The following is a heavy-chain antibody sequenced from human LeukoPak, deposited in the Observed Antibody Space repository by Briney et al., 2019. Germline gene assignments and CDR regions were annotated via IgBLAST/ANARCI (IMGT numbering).Heavy chain of an antibody. CDR1: GDTLIELA. V-gene: IGHV1-24*01. Sequence: GASVNVSCKVSGDTLIELAIHWVRQAPGKGLEWMGGLDPEDGATMYAQKFEGRVSMTEDTTTDTAYMELSSVRSEDTAVYYCATARQYDDFAGYPWYYGLDVWGQGTTVTVS. CDR2: LDPEDGAT. J-gene: IGHJ6*02. CDR3: ATARQYDDFAGYPWYYGLDV. D-gene: IGHD4-17*01.